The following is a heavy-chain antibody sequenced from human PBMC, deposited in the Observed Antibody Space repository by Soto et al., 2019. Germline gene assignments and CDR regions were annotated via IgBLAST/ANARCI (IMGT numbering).Heavy chain of an antibody. CDR1: GFTFSNYG. J-gene: IGHJ4*02. CDR3: VIDLNVPQSSD. V-gene: IGHV3-30*03. Sequence: QVQLVESGGGVVQPGRSLRLSCAASGFTFSNYGMHWVRQAPGRGLEWVATISHHGSDKYYADSVKGRFTISRDDSKNTLYAEMNSLRSEDTAVYYCVIDLNVPQSSDWGQGTLVTVSS. D-gene: IGHD2-15*01. CDR2: ISHHGSDK.